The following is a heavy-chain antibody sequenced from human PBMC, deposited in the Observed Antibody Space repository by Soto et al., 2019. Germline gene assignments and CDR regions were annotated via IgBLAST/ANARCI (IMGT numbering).Heavy chain of an antibody. D-gene: IGHD3-22*01. Sequence: PSETLSLTCAVSGGSISSGGYSWSWIGQPPGKGLEWIGYIYHSGTTYYNPSLKSRVTISVDRPKNQYSLKLSTVTAADTAVYYCARVKGLLRTYIDYWGRGTLVTVSS. CDR2: IYHSGTT. J-gene: IGHJ4*02. V-gene: IGHV4-30-2*01. CDR3: ARVKGLLRTYIDY. CDR1: GGSISSGGYS.